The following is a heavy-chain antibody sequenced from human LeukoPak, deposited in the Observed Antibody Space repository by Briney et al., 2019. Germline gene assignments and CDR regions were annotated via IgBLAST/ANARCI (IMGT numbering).Heavy chain of an antibody. D-gene: IGHD3-10*01. CDR3: ARALLWFGELNFDY. Sequence: GSVKVSCKASGYTFTSYGISWVRQATGQGLEWMGWMNPNSGNTGYAQKFQGRVTMTRNTSISTAYMELSSLRSEDTAVYYCARALLWFGELNFDYWGQGTLVTVSS. CDR1: GYTFTSYG. V-gene: IGHV1-8*02. CDR2: MNPNSGNT. J-gene: IGHJ4*02.